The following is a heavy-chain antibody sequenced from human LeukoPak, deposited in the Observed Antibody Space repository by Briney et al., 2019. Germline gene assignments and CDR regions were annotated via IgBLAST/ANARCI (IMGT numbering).Heavy chain of an antibody. CDR2: INHSGST. J-gene: IGHJ4*02. V-gene: IGHV4-34*01. Sequence: SETLSLTCADYGGSFSGYYWSWIRQPPGKGLEWIGEINHSGSTNYNPSLKSRVTISVDTSKNQFSLKLSSVTAADTAVYYCARGRYCSGGSCYSYFDYWGQGTLVTVSS. CDR3: ARGRYCSGGSCYSYFDY. CDR1: GGSFSGYY. D-gene: IGHD2-15*01.